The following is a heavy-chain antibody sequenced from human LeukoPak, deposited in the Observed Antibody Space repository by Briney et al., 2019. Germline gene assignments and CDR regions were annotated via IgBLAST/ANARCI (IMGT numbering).Heavy chain of an antibody. CDR2: ISYSGST. J-gene: IGHJ5*02. CDR3: ARRGPPRTLLRGVKSGWFDP. CDR1: GGSINNYY. V-gene: IGHV4-59*12. D-gene: IGHD3-10*01. Sequence: PSETLSLTCTVSGGSINNYYWSWIRQPPGKGLEWIGYISYSGSTNYNPSLKSRVTISVDTSKNQFSLKLSSVTAADTAVYYCARRGPPRTLLRGVKSGWFDPWGQGTLVTVSS.